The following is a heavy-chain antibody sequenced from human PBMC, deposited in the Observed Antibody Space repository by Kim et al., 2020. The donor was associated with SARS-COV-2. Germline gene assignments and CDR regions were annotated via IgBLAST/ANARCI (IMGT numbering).Heavy chain of an antibody. CDR1: GGSISSGGYY. V-gene: IGHV4-31*03. D-gene: IGHD1-7*01. CDR3: ARDRLGLLDP. Sequence: SETLSLTCTVSGGSISSGGYYWSWIRQHPGKGLEWIGYIYYSGSTYYNPSLKSRVTISVDTSKNQFSLKLSSVTAADTAVYYCARDRLGLLDPWGQGTLVTVSS. CDR2: IYYSGST. J-gene: IGHJ5*02.